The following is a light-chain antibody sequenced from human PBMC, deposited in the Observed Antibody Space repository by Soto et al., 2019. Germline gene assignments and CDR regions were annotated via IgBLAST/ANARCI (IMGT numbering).Light chain of an antibody. CDR3: QQYGNFPLT. CDR1: QDIRKF. V-gene: IGKV1-33*01. Sequence: DIQMTQSPSSLSASVGDRVTVTCQASQDIRKFLNWYQQKPGKAPKFLIYDASNLEAGVPSRFSGSGSGTYFTLTISNLQPEDIATYYCQQYGNFPLTFGGGTKVEIK. J-gene: IGKJ4*01. CDR2: DAS.